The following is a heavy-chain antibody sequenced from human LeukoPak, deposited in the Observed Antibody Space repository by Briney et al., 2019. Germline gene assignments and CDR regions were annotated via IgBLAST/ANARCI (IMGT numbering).Heavy chain of an antibody. D-gene: IGHD1-26*01. CDR1: GFALSSYG. V-gene: IGHV3-30*02. J-gene: IGHJ4*02. CDR2: SRRDGTYV. Sequence: PGGSLRLSRAASGFALSSYGMYWVRQTPDKGLEWVAYSRRDGTYVNYADSVKGRFIISRDNSKNTLGLQMNSLRVEDTALYYCASGGPTRGTLASWGQGTLVPVSS. CDR3: ASGGPTRGTLAS.